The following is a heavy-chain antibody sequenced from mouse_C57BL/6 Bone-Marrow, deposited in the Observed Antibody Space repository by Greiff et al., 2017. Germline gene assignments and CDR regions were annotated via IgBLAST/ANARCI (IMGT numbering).Heavy chain of an antibody. CDR3: ARVRLRRDYDY. V-gene: IGHV5-4*03. CDR1: GFTFSSYA. D-gene: IGHD2-4*01. Sequence: DVMLVESGGGLVKPGGSLKLSCAASGFTFSSYAMSWVRQTPEQRLEWVATISDGGSYTYYPDNVKGRFTISRDNAKNNLYLQMSHLKSEDTAMYYSARVRLRRDYDYWGQGTTLTVAS. J-gene: IGHJ2*01. CDR2: ISDGGSYT.